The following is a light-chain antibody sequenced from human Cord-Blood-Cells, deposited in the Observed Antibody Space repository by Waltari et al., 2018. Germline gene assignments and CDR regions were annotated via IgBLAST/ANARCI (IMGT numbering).Light chain of an antibody. V-gene: IGKV1-39*01. CDR3: QQSYNTPQT. CDR2: AAA. Sequence: DIQMTQSPSSLSASVGDRVTITCRASQSISSYLKWCQQEPGKAHKLLIYAAASLQSGVPSRFSGSGSGTDFTLTISSLQPEDFATYYCQQSYNTPQTFGQGTKVEIK. J-gene: IGKJ1*01. CDR1: QSISSY.